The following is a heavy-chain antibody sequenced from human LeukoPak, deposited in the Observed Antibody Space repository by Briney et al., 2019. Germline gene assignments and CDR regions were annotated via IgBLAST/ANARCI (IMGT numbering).Heavy chain of an antibody. CDR1: GFXVSSNY. CDR3: ARQVRGDGRGGFDP. Sequence: PGGSLRLSCAASGFXVSSNYISWVRQAPGKGLEWVSVIYSGGYTSYADSVKGRFTISRDNSKNTLYLQMDSLRAEDTAVYHCARQVRGDGRGGFDPWGQGTLVTVSS. D-gene: IGHD2-21*02. V-gene: IGHV3-53*01. J-gene: IGHJ5*02. CDR2: IYSGGYT.